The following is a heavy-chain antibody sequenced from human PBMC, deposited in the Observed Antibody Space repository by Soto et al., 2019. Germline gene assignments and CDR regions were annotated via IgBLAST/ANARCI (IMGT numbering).Heavy chain of an antibody. J-gene: IGHJ6*02. CDR1: GGTFSSSG. CDR2: IVPSLDTT. CDR3: ARWPQPRYTADPYAVDV. D-gene: IGHD3-16*02. V-gene: IGHV1-69*11. Sequence: QVHLVQSGTEVKKPGSSVKVSCKASGGTFSSSGFSWVRQAPGQGLEWMGMIVPSLDTTNYAQKFQARVTLTADEVTSTAYIELRSLRSEDTAVYYCARWPQPRYTADPYAVDVWGQGTRVIVSS.